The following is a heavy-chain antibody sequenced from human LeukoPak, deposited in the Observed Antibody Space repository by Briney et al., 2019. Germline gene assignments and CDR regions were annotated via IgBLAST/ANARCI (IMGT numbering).Heavy chain of an antibody. D-gene: IGHD1-14*01. CDR2: INPDGRTT. J-gene: IGHJ4*02. CDR3: VRDAETAGSDY. Sequence: GGSLRLSCAVSGLTFSTFWMHWVRQAPGKGLVWVSHINPDGRTTTYADSVKGRFTISRDNAKNTLYLQMNSLRAEDTAVYFCVRDAETAGSDYWGQGTQVTVSS. CDR1: GLTFSTFW. V-gene: IGHV3-74*01.